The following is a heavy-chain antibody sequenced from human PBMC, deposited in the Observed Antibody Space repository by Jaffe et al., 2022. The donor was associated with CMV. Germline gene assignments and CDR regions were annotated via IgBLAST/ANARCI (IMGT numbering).Heavy chain of an antibody. Sequence: QVQLVESGGGVVQPGRSLRLSCVASGFTFSSSGMHWVRQAPGKGLEWVAVIWYDGSSKYYADSVRGRFTISRDNSKSTLYLQMNSLRAEDTAVYYCARDPSDWADIGYWGQGTLVTVSS. CDR3: ARDPSDWADIGY. D-gene: IGHD3-9*01. V-gene: IGHV3-33*08. CDR2: IWYDGSSK. CDR1: GFTFSSSG. J-gene: IGHJ4*02.